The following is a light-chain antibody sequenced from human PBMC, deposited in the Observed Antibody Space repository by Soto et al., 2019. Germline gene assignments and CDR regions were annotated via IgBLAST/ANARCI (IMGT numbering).Light chain of an antibody. CDR3: SSYTSSSTHPVV. CDR1: SSDVGGYNY. V-gene: IGLV2-14*01. CDR2: DVS. J-gene: IGLJ1*01. Sequence: QSALTQPASVSGSPGQSITISCTGTSSDVGGYNYVYWYQQHPSKAPKLMIYDVSNRPSGVSNRFSGSKSGNTASLTISGRQAEDEADYYCSSYTSSSTHPVVFGTGTKLTVL.